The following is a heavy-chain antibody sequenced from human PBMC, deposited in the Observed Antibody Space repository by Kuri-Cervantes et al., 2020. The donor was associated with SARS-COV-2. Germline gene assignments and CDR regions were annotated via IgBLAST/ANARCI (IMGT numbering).Heavy chain of an antibody. CDR3: ARGRVGVQDF. V-gene: IGHV3-30-3*01. D-gene: IGHD2-21*01. CDR2: TSYDGGTK. Sequence: GESLKISCAASGFTFNNYAMHWVRQTPGEGLEWVAITSYDGGTKYYADSVKGRFTISRDNSKNTLYLQMNNLRGEDTAVYFCARGRVGVQDFWGQGTLVTVSS. CDR1: GFTFNNYA. J-gene: IGHJ4*02.